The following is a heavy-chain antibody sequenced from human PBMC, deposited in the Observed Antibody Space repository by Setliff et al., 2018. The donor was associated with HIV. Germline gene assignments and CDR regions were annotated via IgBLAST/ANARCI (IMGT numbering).Heavy chain of an antibody. CDR3: ARNFGLSPSGQYYYYYGMDI. V-gene: IGHV1-46*01. D-gene: IGHD3-10*01. Sequence: GASVKVSCKASGHSFTTYFLHWVRQAPGQGLEWMGMINPSGGEPSYAQRFQGRVTMTRDTSINAAYMELRGLRSDDTAVYYCARNFGLSPSGQYYYYYGMDIWGQGTTVTVSS. CDR1: GHSFTTYF. CDR2: INPSGGEP. J-gene: IGHJ6*02.